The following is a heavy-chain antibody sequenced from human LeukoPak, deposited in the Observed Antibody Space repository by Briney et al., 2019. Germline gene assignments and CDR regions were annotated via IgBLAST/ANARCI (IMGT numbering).Heavy chain of an antibody. Sequence: PSETLSLTCTVSGGSISSYYWSWIRQPPGKGLEWIGYIYYSGSTNYNPPLKSRVTISVDTSKNQFSLKLSSVTAADTAVYYCASTAGYSGYDYWGQGTLVTVSS. CDR2: IYYSGST. D-gene: IGHD5-12*01. CDR1: GGSISSYY. V-gene: IGHV4-59*01. J-gene: IGHJ4*02. CDR3: ASTAGYSGYDY.